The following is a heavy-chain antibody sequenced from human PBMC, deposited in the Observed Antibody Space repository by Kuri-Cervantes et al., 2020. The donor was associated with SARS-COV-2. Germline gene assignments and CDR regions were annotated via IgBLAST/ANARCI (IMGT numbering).Heavy chain of an antibody. CDR2: TYYSGST. V-gene: IGHV4-39*02. D-gene: IGHD3-3*01. CDR3: ARDRYDQMDV. Sequence: GSLRLSCTVSGGSISSSSYYWGWIRQPPGKGLEWIGSTYYSGSTYYNPSLKSRVTISVDTSKNQFSLKLSSVTAADTAVYYCARDRYDQMDVWGKGTTVTVSS. CDR1: GGSISSSSYY. J-gene: IGHJ6*04.